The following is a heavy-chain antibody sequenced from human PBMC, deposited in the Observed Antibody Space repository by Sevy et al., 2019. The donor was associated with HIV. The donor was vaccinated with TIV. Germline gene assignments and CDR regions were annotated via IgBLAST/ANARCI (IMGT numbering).Heavy chain of an antibody. J-gene: IGHJ4*02. CDR3: ARRLSGYDLGGDY. D-gene: IGHD5-12*01. V-gene: IGHV5-51*01. Sequence: GESLKISCKGSGYSFTSYWIGWVRQMPGKGLEWMGIIYPGDSDTKYSPSFQGQVTITADKSLSTAYLQWRSLKASDTARYYCARRLSGYDLGGDYWGQGTLVTVSS. CDR1: GYSFTSYW. CDR2: IYPGDSDT.